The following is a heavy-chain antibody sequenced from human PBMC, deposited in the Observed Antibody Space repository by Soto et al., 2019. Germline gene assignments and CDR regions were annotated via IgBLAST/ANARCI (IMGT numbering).Heavy chain of an antibody. Sequence: PSETLSLTCTLSGGSISSSSYYWGWIRQPPGKGLEWIGSIYYSGSTYYNPSLKSRVTISVDTSKNQFSLKLSSVTAADTAVYYCARYGTEMVRGVYYYCGMDGWGEGNTVTVAS. CDR2: IYYSGST. V-gene: IGHV4-39*01. D-gene: IGHD3-10*01. CDR1: GGSISSSSYY. CDR3: ARYGTEMVRGVYYYCGMDG. J-gene: IGHJ6*04.